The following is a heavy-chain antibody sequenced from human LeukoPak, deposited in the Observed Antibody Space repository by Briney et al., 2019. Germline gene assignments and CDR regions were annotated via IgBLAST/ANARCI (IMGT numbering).Heavy chain of an antibody. V-gene: IGHV4-39*01. D-gene: IGHD3-22*01. CDR1: GGSISSSSYY. CDR2: IYYSGST. J-gene: IGHJ4*02. CDR3: ARQGGPYYDKGRLFDY. Sequence: PSETLSLTCTVSGGSISSSSYYWGWIRQPPGKGLEWIGSIYYSGSTYYNPSLKSRVTISVDTSKNQFSLKLSSVTAADTAVYYCARQGGPYYDKGRLFDYWGQGTLVTVSS.